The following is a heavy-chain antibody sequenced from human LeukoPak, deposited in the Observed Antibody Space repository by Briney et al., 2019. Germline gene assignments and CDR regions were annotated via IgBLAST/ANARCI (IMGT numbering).Heavy chain of an antibody. V-gene: IGHV5-51*01. J-gene: IGHJ4*02. Sequence: GESLKISCKGSGYSFTSYWIGWVRQMPGKGLEWMGIIYPGDSDTRYSPSFQGQVTISADKSISTAYLQWSSLKASDTAMYYCARPRIPYSSGWSDFDYWGQGTLVTVSS. CDR1: GYSFTSYW. D-gene: IGHD6-19*01. CDR2: IYPGDSDT. CDR3: ARPRIPYSSGWSDFDY.